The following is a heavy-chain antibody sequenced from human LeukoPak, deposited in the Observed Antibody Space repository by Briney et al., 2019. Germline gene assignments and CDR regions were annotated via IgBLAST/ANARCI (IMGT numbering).Heavy chain of an antibody. CDR1: GFTFSSYG. Sequence: PGGSLRLSCAASGFTFSSYGMHWVRQAPGKGLEWVAVIWYDGSNKYYADSVKGRFTISRDNSKNTQYLQMNSLRAEDTAVYYCAKDRSGGSYYFDYWGQGTLVTVPS. CDR3: AKDRSGGSYYFDY. J-gene: IGHJ4*02. CDR2: IWYDGSNK. D-gene: IGHD1-26*01. V-gene: IGHV3-33*06.